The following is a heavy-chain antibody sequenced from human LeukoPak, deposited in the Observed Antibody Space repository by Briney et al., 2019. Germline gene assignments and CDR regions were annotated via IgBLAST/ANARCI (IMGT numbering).Heavy chain of an antibody. CDR2: INSDGSST. V-gene: IGHV3-74*01. J-gene: IGHJ4*02. Sequence: GGSLRLSCAASGFTFGSYWMHWVRQAPGKGLVWVSRINSDGSSTSYADSVKGRFTISRDNAKNTLYLQMNSLRAEDTAVYYCAREEEMATIYDYWGQGTLVTVSS. CDR1: GFTFGSYW. CDR3: AREEEMATIYDY. D-gene: IGHD5-24*01.